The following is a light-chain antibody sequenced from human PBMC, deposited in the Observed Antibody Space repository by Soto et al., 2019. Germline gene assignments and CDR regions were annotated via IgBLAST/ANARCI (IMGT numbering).Light chain of an antibody. CDR1: QSVSNTY. CDR3: PQYGSSGT. CDR2: GAS. V-gene: IGKV3-20*01. J-gene: IGKJ1*01. Sequence: EIVLTQSPGTLSLSPGERATLSCRASQSVSNTYLAWYQQKPGQAPRLLIHGASNRATGIPDRFSGSGSGTDFTLTISRLEPEDFAVYYCPQYGSSGTFGQGTKVEIK.